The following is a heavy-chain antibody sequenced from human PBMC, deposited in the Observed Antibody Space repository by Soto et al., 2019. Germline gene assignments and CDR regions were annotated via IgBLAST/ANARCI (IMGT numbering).Heavy chain of an antibody. CDR1: CGSFFGYY. Sequence: SVTLSLTCAVYCGSFFGYYWSWIRQPPGKGLEWIGGSTNYNPSLKSRVTISVDTSKNQFSLKLSSVTAADTAVCYCARVYGSRGFFDYWGQGTLVT. D-gene: IGHD6-13*01. CDR2: ST. J-gene: IGHJ4*02. V-gene: IGHV4-34*01. CDR3: ARVYGSRGFFDY.